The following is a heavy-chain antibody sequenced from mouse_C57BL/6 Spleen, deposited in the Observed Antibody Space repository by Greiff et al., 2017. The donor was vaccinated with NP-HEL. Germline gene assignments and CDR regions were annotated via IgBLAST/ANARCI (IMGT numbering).Heavy chain of an antibody. CDR2: IDPSDSYT. CDR3: ASSLPDFDY. J-gene: IGHJ2*01. V-gene: IGHV1-69*01. D-gene: IGHD5-5*01. Sequence: QVQLQQPGAELVMPGASVKLSCKASGYTFTSYWMHWVKQRPGQGLEWIGEIDPSDSYTNYNQKFKGKSTLTVDKSSSTAYMQLSSLTSEDSAVYYCASSLPDFDYWGQGTTLTVSS. CDR1: GYTFTSYW.